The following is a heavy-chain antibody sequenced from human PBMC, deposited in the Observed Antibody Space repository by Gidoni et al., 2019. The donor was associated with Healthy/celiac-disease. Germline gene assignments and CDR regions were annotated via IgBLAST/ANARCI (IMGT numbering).Heavy chain of an antibody. V-gene: IGHV3-7*03. CDR2: IKQDGSEK. CDR1: GFTFSSYW. J-gene: IGHJ6*02. Sequence: EVQLVESGGGLVQPGGSLRLSCAASGFTFSSYWMSWVRQAPGKGLEWVANIKQDGSEKYYVDSVKGRFTISRDNAKNSLYLQMNSLRAEDTAVYYCARDNRDYYYGMDVWGQGTTVTVSS. CDR3: ARDNRDYYYGMDV.